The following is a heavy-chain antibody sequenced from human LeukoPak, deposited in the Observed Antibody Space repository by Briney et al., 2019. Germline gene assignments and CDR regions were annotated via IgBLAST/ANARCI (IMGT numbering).Heavy chain of an antibody. Sequence: GGALRLSGAASGFTVSSNYINWVRQAPGRGLEWVSVIYSGCTTYYADSVKGRFTISRDNSKNTLYFQMNSLRVEDTSVYYCARGIAAAYYAFDIWGQGTMLTVSS. J-gene: IGHJ3*02. CDR3: ARGIAAAYYAFDI. V-gene: IGHV3-53*01. CDR1: GFTVSSNY. CDR2: IYSGCTT. D-gene: IGHD6-13*01.